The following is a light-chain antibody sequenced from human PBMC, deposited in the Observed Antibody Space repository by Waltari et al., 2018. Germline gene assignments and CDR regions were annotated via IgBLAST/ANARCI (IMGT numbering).Light chain of an antibody. J-gene: IGLJ3*02. CDR2: DNY. CDR3: GTWDSSLGAWV. Sequence: QSVLTQPPSVSAAPGQRVTISCSGSTSNIGHNFVPWYQQLPGKAPKLLIYDNYKRPSGIPDRFSGSKSGTPATLGITGLQTGDEADYYCGTWDSSLGAWVFGGGTKLTVL. CDR1: TSNIGHNF. V-gene: IGLV1-51*01.